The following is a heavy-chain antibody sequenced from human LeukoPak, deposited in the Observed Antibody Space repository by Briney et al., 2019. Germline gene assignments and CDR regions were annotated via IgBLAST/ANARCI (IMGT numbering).Heavy chain of an antibody. Sequence: PGGSLRLSCAASGFTFSSFEMNWVRQAPGTGLEWVSYISTSGITIYYADSVKGRFTISRDNAKNSLCLQMNSLRAEDTAVYYCAREMGGYPFDYWGQGTLVTVSS. V-gene: IGHV3-48*03. CDR2: ISTSGITI. D-gene: IGHD5-12*01. CDR3: AREMGGYPFDY. J-gene: IGHJ4*02. CDR1: GFTFSSFE.